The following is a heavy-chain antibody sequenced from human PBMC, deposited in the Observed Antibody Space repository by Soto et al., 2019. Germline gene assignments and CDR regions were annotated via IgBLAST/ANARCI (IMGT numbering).Heavy chain of an antibody. D-gene: IGHD3-3*01. V-gene: IGHV3-48*03. CDR3: ARGVAYYDFWSGYRSYWYFDL. CDR2: ISSSGSTI. J-gene: IGHJ2*01. Sequence: EVQLVESGGGLVQPGGSLRLSCAASGFTFSSYEMNWVRQAPGKGLEWVSYISSSGSTIYYADSVKGRFTISRDNAKNSLYLQMNSLRAEDTAVYYCARGVAYYDFWSGYRSYWYFDLWGRGTLVTVSS. CDR1: GFTFSSYE.